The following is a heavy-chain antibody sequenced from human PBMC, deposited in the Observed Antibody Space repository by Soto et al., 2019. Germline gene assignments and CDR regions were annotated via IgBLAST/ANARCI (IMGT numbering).Heavy chain of an antibody. CDR2: IYPGDSDT. CDR1: GYSFTSYW. V-gene: IGHV5-51*01. D-gene: IGHD2-2*01. Sequence: PGESLKISCKGSGYSFTSYWIGWGRQMPGKGLEWMGIIYPGDSDTRYSPSFQGQVTISADKSISTAYLQWSSLKASDTAMYYCASSPRGYCSSTSCRELGNYYGMDVWGQGTTVTVSS. CDR3: ASSPRGYCSSTSCRELGNYYGMDV. J-gene: IGHJ6*02.